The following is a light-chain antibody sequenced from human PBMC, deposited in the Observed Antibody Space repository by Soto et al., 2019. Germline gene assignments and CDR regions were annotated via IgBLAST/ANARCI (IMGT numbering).Light chain of an antibody. CDR1: QTVSRY. J-gene: IGKJ5*01. CDR3: QQRSNWLAIT. Sequence: DIQLTQSPSSLSASVGDTVTITCRASQTVSRYLNWYQQKSGTAPKLLIYAASTLHTGVPSRFSGRGSGTDFTLTISSLEPEDFAVYYCQQRSNWLAITFGQGTRLEIK. V-gene: IGKV1-39*01. CDR2: AAS.